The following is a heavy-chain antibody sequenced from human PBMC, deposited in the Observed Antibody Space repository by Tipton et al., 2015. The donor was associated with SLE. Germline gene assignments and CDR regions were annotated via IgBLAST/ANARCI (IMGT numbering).Heavy chain of an antibody. CDR2: IYYSGST. CDR1: GGSISSSSYY. CDR3: ARRGGDAFDI. D-gene: IGHD6-25*01. J-gene: IGHJ3*02. Sequence: LRLSCTVSGGSISSSSYYWGWICQPPGKGLEWIGSIYYSGSTYYNPSLKSRVTISVDTSKNQLSLKLSSVTAADTAVYYCARRGGDAFDIWGQGTMVTVSS. V-gene: IGHV4-39*07.